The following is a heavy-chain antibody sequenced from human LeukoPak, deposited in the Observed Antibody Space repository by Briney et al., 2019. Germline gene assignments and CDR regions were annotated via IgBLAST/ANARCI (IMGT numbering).Heavy chain of an antibody. Sequence: GGSLRLSCAASGFTFSSYSMNWVRQAPGKGLEWVSYISSSSSTIYYADSVKGRFTISRDNAKNSLYLQMNSLRAEDTAVYYCARDSVAAAGRFDYWGQRTLVTVSS. J-gene: IGHJ4*02. CDR1: GFTFSSYS. CDR3: ARDSVAAAGRFDY. D-gene: IGHD6-13*01. V-gene: IGHV3-48*01. CDR2: ISSSSSTI.